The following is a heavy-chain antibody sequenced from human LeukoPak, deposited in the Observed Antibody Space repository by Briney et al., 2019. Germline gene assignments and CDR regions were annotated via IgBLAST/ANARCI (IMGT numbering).Heavy chain of an antibody. Sequence: GGSLRLSGAASGFTFSSYWMSWVRQAPGMRLEWVANIKQDGSEKNYVDSVKGRFTISRDNAKNSLYMQMNSLRVEDTAVYYCARGSSSWYVTIDYWGQGTLVTVSS. V-gene: IGHV3-7*01. CDR2: IKQDGSEK. J-gene: IGHJ4*02. CDR3: ARGSSSWYVTIDY. CDR1: GFTFSSYW. D-gene: IGHD2-2*01.